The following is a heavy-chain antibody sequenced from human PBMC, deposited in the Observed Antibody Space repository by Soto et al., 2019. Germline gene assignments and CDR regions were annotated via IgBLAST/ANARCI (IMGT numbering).Heavy chain of an antibody. CDR2: INPSGGST. CDR3: ARGPIDCGGDCYSDY. D-gene: IGHD2-21*02. V-gene: IGHV1-46*01. CDR1: GYTFTSYY. J-gene: IGHJ4*02. Sequence: ASVKVSCEASGYTFTSYYIHWVRQAPGQGLEWMGIINPSGGSTSYAQKFQGRVTMTRDTSTSTVYMELRSLRSDDTAVYYCARGPIDCGGDCYSDYWGQGTLVTVSS.